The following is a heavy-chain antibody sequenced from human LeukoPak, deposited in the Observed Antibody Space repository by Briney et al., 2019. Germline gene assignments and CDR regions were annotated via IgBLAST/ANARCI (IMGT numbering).Heavy chain of an antibody. J-gene: IGHJ4*02. Sequence: TSETLSLTCAVYGGSFSGYYWSWIRQPPGKGLEWIGEINHSGSTNYNPSLKSRVTISVDTSKNQFSLKLSSVTAADTAVYYCARTSGYSYGPIDYWGQGTLVTVSS. D-gene: IGHD5-18*01. CDR1: GGSFSGYY. CDR3: ARTSGYSYGPIDY. CDR2: INHSGST. V-gene: IGHV4-34*01.